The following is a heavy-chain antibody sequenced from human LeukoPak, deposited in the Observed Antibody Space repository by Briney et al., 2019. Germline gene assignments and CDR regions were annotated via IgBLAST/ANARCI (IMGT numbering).Heavy chain of an antibody. V-gene: IGHV3-30*03. D-gene: IGHD5-24*01. CDR3: ARSERDGYNDY. CDR1: GFTFSSYG. J-gene: IGHJ4*02. Sequence: GGSLRLSCAASGFTFSSYGMHWVRQAPGKGLEWVAVISYDGSNKYYADSVKGRFTISRDNSKNTLYLQMNSLRAEDTAVYYCARSERDGYNDYWGQGTLVTVSS. CDR2: ISYDGSNK.